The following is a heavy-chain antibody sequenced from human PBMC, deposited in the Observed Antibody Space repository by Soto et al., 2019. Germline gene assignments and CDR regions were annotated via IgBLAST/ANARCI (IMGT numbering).Heavy chain of an antibody. Sequence: GGSLRLSCAASGFTFSSYAMSWVRQAPGKGLEWVSAISGSGGSTYYAESVKGRFNISRDNSKKKLYLQMNNMKAEDTAVYYCAKESHTYYYYYYGMDVWGQGTTVTVSS. CDR2: ISGSGGST. CDR1: GFTFSSYA. J-gene: IGHJ6*02. CDR3: AKESHTYYYYYYGMDV. V-gene: IGHV3-23*01.